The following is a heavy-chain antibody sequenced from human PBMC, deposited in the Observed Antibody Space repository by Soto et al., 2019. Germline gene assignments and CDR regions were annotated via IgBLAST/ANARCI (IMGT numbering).Heavy chain of an antibody. J-gene: IGHJ4*02. CDR3: ARDRGVVVVAATQFDY. V-gene: IGHV1-18*01. CDR2: ISAYNGNT. CDR1: GYTFTSYG. D-gene: IGHD2-15*01. Sequence: ASVKVSCKASGYTFTSYGISWVRQAPGQGLEWMGWISAYNGNTNYAQKLQGRVTMTTDTSTSTAYMELRSLRSDDTAVYYCARDRGVVVVAATQFDYWGKGTLVTVSS.